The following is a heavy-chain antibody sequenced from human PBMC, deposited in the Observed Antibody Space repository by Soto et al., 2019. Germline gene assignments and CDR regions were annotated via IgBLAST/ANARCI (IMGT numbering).Heavy chain of an antibody. CDR1: GFTFSSYS. CDR2: ISSSSTTI. V-gene: IGHV3-48*01. CDR3: ARGRCSSTSCYAYYYYYYMDV. J-gene: IGHJ6*03. D-gene: IGHD2-2*01. Sequence: EVQLVESGGGLVQPGGSLRLSCAASGFTFSSYSMNWVRQAPGKGLEWVSYISSSSTTIYYAASVKGRFTISRDNAKNSLYLQMNSLRAEDTAVYYCARGRCSSTSCYAYYYYYYMDVWGKGTTVTVSS.